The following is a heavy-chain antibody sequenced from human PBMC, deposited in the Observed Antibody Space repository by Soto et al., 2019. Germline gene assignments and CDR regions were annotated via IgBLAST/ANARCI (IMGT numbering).Heavy chain of an antibody. CDR3: ARDLRIQLWPAQRYYYGMDV. CDR2: INPNSGGT. Sequence: ASVKVSCKASGYTFTVYYMHCVLQSPLQWLDWMGCINPNSGGTNYAQKFQGRVTMTRDTSISTAYMELSSLRSEDTAVYYCARDLRIQLWPAQRYYYGMDVWGQGTTVTVSS. D-gene: IGHD5-18*01. J-gene: IGHJ6*02. V-gene: IGHV1-2*02. CDR1: GYTFTVYY.